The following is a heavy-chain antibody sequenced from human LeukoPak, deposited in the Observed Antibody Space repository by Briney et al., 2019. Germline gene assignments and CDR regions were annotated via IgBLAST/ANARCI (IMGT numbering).Heavy chain of an antibody. D-gene: IGHD1-14*01. CDR3: ARAFKPEGAFDI. CDR1: GFTFSSYS. CDR2: ISSSSSYI. J-gene: IGHJ3*02. Sequence: GGSLRLSCAASGFTFSSYSMNWVRQAPGKGLEWVSSISSSSSYIYYADSVKGRFTISRDNAKNSLYLQMNSLRAEDTAVYYCARAFKPEGAFDIWGQGTMVTVSS. V-gene: IGHV3-21*01.